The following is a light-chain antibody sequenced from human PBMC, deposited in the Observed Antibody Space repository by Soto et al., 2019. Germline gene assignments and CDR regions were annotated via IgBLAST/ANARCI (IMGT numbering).Light chain of an antibody. J-gene: IGLJ3*02. V-gene: IGLV1-44*01. Sequence: QSVLTQPPSASGTPGQRVTISCSGSNSNIGSNTVNWYQQVPGTAPKLLIYSNNQRPSGVPDRFSGSKSGTSASLAISGLQSEDEADYSCAAWDDSLNGWVFGGETKLTVL. CDR2: SNN. CDR3: AAWDDSLNGWV. CDR1: NSNIGSNT.